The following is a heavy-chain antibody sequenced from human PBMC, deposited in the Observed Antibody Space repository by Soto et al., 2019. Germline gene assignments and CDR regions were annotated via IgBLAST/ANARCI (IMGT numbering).Heavy chain of an antibody. CDR1: GGVFSSYV. J-gene: IGHJ4*02. CDR3: TRILQTRILPDS. V-gene: IGHV1-69*01. CDR2: IIPMFGTT. Sequence: QVQLVQSGAEVKKPGSSVKVSCKASGGVFSSYVISWVRQAPGQGLEWMGGIIPMFGTTNYAQQFQGRVTITADESTTTAYMELNDLRSEDTAIYFCTRILQTRILPDSWGQGTLVTVSS.